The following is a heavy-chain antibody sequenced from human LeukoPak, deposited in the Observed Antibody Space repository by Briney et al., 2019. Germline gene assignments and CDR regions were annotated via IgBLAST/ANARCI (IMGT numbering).Heavy chain of an antibody. Sequence: ASVKVSCKASGYTFTGYFMHWVRQAPGQGLEWMGWINPNSGGTNYAQKFQGRVTMTRDTSISTAYMELSRLRSDDTAVYYCARHGGCSSTSCYNWFDSWGQGTLVTVSS. CDR2: INPNSGGT. J-gene: IGHJ5*01. CDR1: GYTFTGYF. V-gene: IGHV1-2*02. D-gene: IGHD2-2*02. CDR3: ARHGGCSSTSCYNWFDS.